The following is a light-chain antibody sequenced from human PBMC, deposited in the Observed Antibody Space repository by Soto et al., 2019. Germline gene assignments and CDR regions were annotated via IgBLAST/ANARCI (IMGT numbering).Light chain of an antibody. J-gene: IGKJ4*01. V-gene: IGKV1-27*01. Sequence: DIQMTQSPSSLSASVGDRVTITCRASQDISNFLAWYQQKPGELPKLLIYAASTLQSGVPSRFSGSGSGTDFTLTISSLQPEDVATYYCQKCNSAHVTFGGGTKVEIK. CDR3: QKCNSAHVT. CDR1: QDISNF. CDR2: AAS.